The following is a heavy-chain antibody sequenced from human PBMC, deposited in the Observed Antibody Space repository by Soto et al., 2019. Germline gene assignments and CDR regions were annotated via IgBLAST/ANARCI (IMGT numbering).Heavy chain of an antibody. CDR1: GGSFSGYY. CDR2: INHSGST. Sequence: QVQLQQWGAGLLKPSETLSLTCAVYGGSFSGYYWSWIRQPPGKGLEWIGEINHSGSTNYNPSLKSRVTISLDPSKNQFSLKLSSVTAADTAVYYCASVGGSRIAAAVTEGPDYWGQGTLVTVSS. CDR3: ASVGGSRIAAAVTEGPDY. J-gene: IGHJ4*02. V-gene: IGHV4-34*01. D-gene: IGHD6-13*01.